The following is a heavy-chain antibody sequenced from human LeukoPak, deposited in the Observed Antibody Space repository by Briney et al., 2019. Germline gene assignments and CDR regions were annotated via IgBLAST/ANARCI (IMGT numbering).Heavy chain of an antibody. CDR3: ARGGYCSSTSCYTYYYYGMDV. CDR2: INWIGGST. Sequence: GSLRLSCAASGFTFDDYGMSWVRQAPGKGLEWVSGINWIGGSTGYADSVKGRFTISRDNAKNSLYLQMNSLRAEDTALYHCARGGYCSSTSCYTYYYYGMDVWGQGTTVTVSS. CDR1: GFTFDDYG. V-gene: IGHV3-20*01. D-gene: IGHD2-2*02. J-gene: IGHJ6*02.